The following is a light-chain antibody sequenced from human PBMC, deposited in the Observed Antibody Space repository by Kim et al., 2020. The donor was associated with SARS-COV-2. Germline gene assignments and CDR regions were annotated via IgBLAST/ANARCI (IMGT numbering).Light chain of an antibody. Sequence: PGKTARVPCGEKNSGSKSVHWYQQKPGQAPVLVIYYDSDRPSGIPERFSGSNSGNTATLTISRVEAGDEADYYCQVWDSNSDQYVFGTGTKVTVL. J-gene: IGLJ1*01. CDR3: QVWDSNSDQYV. V-gene: IGLV3-21*04. CDR1: NSGSKS. CDR2: YDS.